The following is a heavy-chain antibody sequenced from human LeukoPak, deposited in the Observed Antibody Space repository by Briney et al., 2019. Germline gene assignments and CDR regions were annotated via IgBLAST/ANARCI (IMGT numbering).Heavy chain of an antibody. CDR1: GGSISSSSYY. CDR3: AREEMGSYHNWFDP. V-gene: IGHV4-39*07. D-gene: IGHD5-24*01. Sequence: PSETLSLTCIVSGGSISSSSYYWGWIRQPPGKGLEWIGSIYYSGSTYYNPSLKSRVTISVDTSKNQFSLKLSSVTAADTAVYYCAREEMGSYHNWFDPWGQGTLVTVSS. J-gene: IGHJ5*02. CDR2: IYYSGST.